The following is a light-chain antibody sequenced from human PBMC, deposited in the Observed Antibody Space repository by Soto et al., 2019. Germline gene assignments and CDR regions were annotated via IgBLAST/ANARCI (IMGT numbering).Light chain of an antibody. CDR2: EAS. CDR1: QSVSSY. CDR3: RQRSNWPMT. J-gene: IGKJ1*01. Sequence: IVLTQSPDPLSLSPGERDTLSCRASQSVSSYLSWYQQKPVQAPRLLISEASNRATGIPARFGGSGSGTEFTLTISSREPEDFACYYCRQRSNWPMTCGQGTKVEIK. V-gene: IGKV3-11*01.